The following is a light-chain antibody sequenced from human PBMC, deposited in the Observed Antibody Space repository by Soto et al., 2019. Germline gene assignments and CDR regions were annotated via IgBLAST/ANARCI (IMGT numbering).Light chain of an antibody. V-gene: IGLV2-14*01. CDR2: EVS. J-gene: IGLJ1*01. CDR1: RTDIGGYDL. Sequence: QSALTQPASVSGAPGRTITISCTGTRTDIGGYDLVSWYQHRPGKAPKLLIHEVSNRPSGISTRFSGSKSDNVASLTISGLRAEDESDYFCSAYSAGSSLLVFGSGTKVTVL. CDR3: SAYSAGSSLLV.